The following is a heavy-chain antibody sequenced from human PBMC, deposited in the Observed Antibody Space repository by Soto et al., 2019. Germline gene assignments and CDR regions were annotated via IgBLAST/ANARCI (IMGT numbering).Heavy chain of an antibody. Sequence: EVQLVESGGGLVQPGGSLRLSCAASGFTFSYYWMNWVRQSPGKGLEWVANINQDGSEQYYEDSVKGRLTISRDNPTNSLYLQLNSLRAEDTAVYYCARGRSPYCSNGICYSKPAFQPLDYWGQGTLVTVSS. CDR2: INQDGSEQ. D-gene: IGHD2-8*01. J-gene: IGHJ4*02. CDR3: ARGRSPYCSNGICYSKPAFQPLDY. CDR1: GFTFSYYW. V-gene: IGHV3-7*01.